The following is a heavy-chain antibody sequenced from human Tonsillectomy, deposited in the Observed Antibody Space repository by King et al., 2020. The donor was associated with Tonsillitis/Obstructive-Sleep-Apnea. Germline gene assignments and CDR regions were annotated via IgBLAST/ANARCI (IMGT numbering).Heavy chain of an antibody. CDR3: ARGSAAAGGFKFDY. J-gene: IGHJ4*02. D-gene: IGHD6-13*01. CDR1: GFTVSSYY. V-gene: IGHV3-53*01. Sequence: VQLVESGGGLFQPGGSLRLSCAASGFTVSSYYMSWVRQAPGKGLEWVSIIYSGGSAYYADSVKGRFTISRDNSKNTVYLQMNSLRAEDTAVYYCARGSAAAGGFKFDYWGQGTLVTVSS. CDR2: IYSGGSA.